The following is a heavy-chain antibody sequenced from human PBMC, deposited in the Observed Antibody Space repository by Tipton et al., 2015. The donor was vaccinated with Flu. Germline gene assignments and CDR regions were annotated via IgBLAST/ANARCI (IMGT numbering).Heavy chain of an antibody. J-gene: IGHJ4*02. D-gene: IGHD3-10*02. CDR3: ARHTGGSVRGVIDY. CDR2: INHSGST. CDR1: GGSFSGYY. Sequence: LRLSCAVYGGSFSGYYWNWIRQPPGKGLEWIGEINHSGSTNYNPSLKSRGTISVDTSQNQFSLSLSSVIAADTAVYYCARHTGGSVRGVIDYWGQGTLVSLSS. V-gene: IGHV4-34*01.